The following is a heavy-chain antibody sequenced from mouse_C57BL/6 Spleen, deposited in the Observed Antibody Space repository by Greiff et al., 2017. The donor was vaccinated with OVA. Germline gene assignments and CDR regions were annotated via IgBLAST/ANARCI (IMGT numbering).Heavy chain of an antibody. CDR3: ARDAGGSSSAWFAY. Sequence: EVKLMESGGGLVQSGRSLRLSCATSGFTFSDFYMEWVRQAPGKGLEWIAASRNKANDYTTEYSASVKGRFIVSRDTSQSILYLQMNALRAEDTAIYYCARDAGGSSSAWFAYWGQGTLVTVSA. V-gene: IGHV7-1*01. J-gene: IGHJ3*01. CDR2: SRNKANDYTT. CDR1: GFTFSDFY. D-gene: IGHD1-1*01.